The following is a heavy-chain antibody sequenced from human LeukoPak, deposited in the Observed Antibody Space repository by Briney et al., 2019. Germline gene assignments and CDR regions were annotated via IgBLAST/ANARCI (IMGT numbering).Heavy chain of an antibody. V-gene: IGHV3-21*01. CDR3: ARVIFLNSYYMDV. Sequence: GRSLRLSCAASGFTFSSYAMHWVRQAPGKGLEWVSSISSSSSYIYYADSVKGRFTISRDIAKNSLYLQMDSLRAEDTAVYYCARVIFLNSYYMDVWGKGTTVTVSS. D-gene: IGHD3-9*01. J-gene: IGHJ6*03. CDR1: GFTFSSYA. CDR2: ISSSSSYI.